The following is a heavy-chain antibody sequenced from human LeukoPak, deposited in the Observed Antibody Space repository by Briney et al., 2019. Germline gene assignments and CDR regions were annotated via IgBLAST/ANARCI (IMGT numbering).Heavy chain of an antibody. CDR2: IYYSGST. Sequence: SETLSLTCTVSGGSISSYYWSWIRQPPGKGLEWIGYIYYSGSTNYNPSLKSRVTISVDTSKNQFSLKLSSVTAADTAVYYCARSQTYYDFWSGYVFDYWGPGNPGHRLL. V-gene: IGHV4-59*08. D-gene: IGHD3-3*01. J-gene: IGHJ4*02. CDR1: GGSISSYY. CDR3: ARSQTYYDFWSGYVFDY.